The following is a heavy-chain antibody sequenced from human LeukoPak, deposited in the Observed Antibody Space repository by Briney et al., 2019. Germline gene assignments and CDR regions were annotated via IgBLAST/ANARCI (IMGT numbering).Heavy chain of an antibody. CDR1: GFTFDDYG. J-gene: IGHJ4*02. CDR2: INWNGGST. Sequence: GGSLRLSCAASGFTFDDYGMSWVRQAPGKGLERVSGINWNGGSTGYADSVKGRFTISRDNAKNSLYLQMNSLRAEDTAVYYCARDKWLTTTHYFDYWGQGTLVTVSS. CDR3: ARDKWLTTTHYFDY. V-gene: IGHV3-20*04. D-gene: IGHD4-11*01.